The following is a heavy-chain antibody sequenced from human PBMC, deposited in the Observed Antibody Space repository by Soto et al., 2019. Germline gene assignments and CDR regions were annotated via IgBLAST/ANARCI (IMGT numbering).Heavy chain of an antibody. CDR3: VRDDYWAFVI. CDR1: GFTFRDYS. Sequence: EVQLVESGGGLVQPGGSLRLSCVASGFTFRDYSMNWVRQAPGMGLEWISYIDRTGDSIYYADSVKGRFTIFRDDAKNSLFPGMTSLRAEDTAVYYCVRDDYWAFVIWGQGTVVAVS. V-gene: IGHV3-48*01. J-gene: IGHJ3*02. CDR2: IDRTGDSI. D-gene: IGHD4-17*01.